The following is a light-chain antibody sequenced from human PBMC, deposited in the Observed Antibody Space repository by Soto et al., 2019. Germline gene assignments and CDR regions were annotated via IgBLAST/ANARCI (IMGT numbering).Light chain of an antibody. CDR1: HSVSDG. J-gene: IGKJ1*01. CDR3: QQYADWPKT. Sequence: EIVMTQSPDTLSVSPGERATLSCRATHSVSDGVVWYQQKSGQAPSLLIYAASTRAAGVPARFSGSGSGTEFTLTISSLQSEDFAVYFCQQYADWPKTFGQGTKV. CDR2: AAS. V-gene: IGKV3-15*01.